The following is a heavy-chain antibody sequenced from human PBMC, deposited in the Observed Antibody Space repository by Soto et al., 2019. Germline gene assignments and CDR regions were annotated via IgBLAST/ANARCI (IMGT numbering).Heavy chain of an antibody. D-gene: IGHD6-19*01. Sequence: QVQLQQWGAGLLKPSETLSLTCAVYGGSFSGYYWSWIRQPPGKGLEWIGEINHSGSTNYNPSLKSRVTISVDTSKNQFSLKLSSVTAADTAVYYCARGRKSSGWQGYWGQGTLVTVSS. CDR1: GGSFSGYY. V-gene: IGHV4-34*01. J-gene: IGHJ4*02. CDR2: INHSGST. CDR3: ARGRKSSGWQGY.